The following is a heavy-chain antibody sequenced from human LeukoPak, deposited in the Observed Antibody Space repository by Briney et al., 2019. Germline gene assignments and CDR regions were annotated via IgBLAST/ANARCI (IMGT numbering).Heavy chain of an antibody. D-gene: IGHD2-2*01. V-gene: IGHV1-69*13. Sequence: SVKVSCKASGGTFSSYTISWVRQAPGQGLEWMGGIIPIFGTANYAQKFQGRVTITADESTSTAYMELSSLRSEDTAVYYCARHYCSSTSCYVDGWFDPWGQGTLVTVSS. CDR2: IIPIFGTA. CDR1: GGTFSSYT. J-gene: IGHJ5*02. CDR3: ARHYCSSTSCYVDGWFDP.